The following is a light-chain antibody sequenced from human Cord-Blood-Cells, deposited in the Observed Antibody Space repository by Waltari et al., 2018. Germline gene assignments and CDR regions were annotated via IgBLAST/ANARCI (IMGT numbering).Light chain of an antibody. J-gene: IGLJ3*02. CDR1: NIRSKS. CDR3: QVWDSSSDHHWV. Sequence: SYVLTQPPSVSVAPGKTARITCGGNNIRSKSVHWYQQQPGQAPVLVVYDDSDRPSGTPERFSGSNAGNAATLTISRVEAGDEADYCCQVWDSSSDHHWVFGGGTKLTVL. CDR2: DDS. V-gene: IGLV3-21*03.